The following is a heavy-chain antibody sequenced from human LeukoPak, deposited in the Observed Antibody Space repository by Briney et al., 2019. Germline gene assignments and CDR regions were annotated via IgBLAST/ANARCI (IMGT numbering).Heavy chain of an antibody. CDR1: GGSIRSYY. CDR3: ARLGHSSGPGY. V-gene: IGHV4-59*08. Sequence: PSETLSLTCTVSGGSIRSYYWSWIRQPPGKGLEWIGYIYYSGSTNYNPSLKSRVTISVDTSKNQFSLKLSSVTAADTAVYYCARLGHSSGPGYWGQGTLVTVSS. CDR2: IYYSGST. D-gene: IGHD6-19*01. J-gene: IGHJ4*02.